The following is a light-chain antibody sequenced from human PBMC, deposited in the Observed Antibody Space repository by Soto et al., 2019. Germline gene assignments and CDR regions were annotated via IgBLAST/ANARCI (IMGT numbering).Light chain of an antibody. Sequence: QSALTQPASVSGSPRQSITISCTGTSSDVGDGDFVSWYQQRPGNAPKLMIYKVSNRPSGVSNRFSGSKSGNTASLTISGLPAEDEADYYCCSYTRSYTWVFGGGTKVTVL. J-gene: IGLJ3*02. CDR2: KVS. V-gene: IGLV2-14*01. CDR1: SSDVGDGDF. CDR3: CSYTRSYTWV.